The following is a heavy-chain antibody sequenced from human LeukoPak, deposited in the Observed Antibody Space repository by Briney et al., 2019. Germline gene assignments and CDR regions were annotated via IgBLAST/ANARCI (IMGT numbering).Heavy chain of an antibody. CDR1: TYSITSDYH. Sequence: SETLSLTCAVSTYSITSDYHWAWIRQSPGKGLEWIGSIYRTGKTYYNPAHKTRVTISVDTSKNQFSLRLSSVTASDTAVYFCARHVSGNVWFFDDWGQGTLVTVSS. D-gene: IGHD1-26*01. CDR3: ARHVSGNVWFFDD. CDR2: IYRTGKT. J-gene: IGHJ4*02. V-gene: IGHV4-38-2*01.